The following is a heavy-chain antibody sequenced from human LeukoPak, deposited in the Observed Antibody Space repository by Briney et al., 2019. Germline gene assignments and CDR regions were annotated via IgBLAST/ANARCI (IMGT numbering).Heavy chain of an antibody. V-gene: IGHV3-7*03. CDR1: GFTFSSHG. CDR2: IKQDGSER. D-gene: IGHD6-19*01. CDR3: TKDSDWAIDY. Sequence: PGGSLRLSCAASGFTFSSHGMHWVRQAPGKGLEWVASIKQDGSERYYVDSVKGRFTISRDNAKNSLYLQMNSLRAEDTAVYYCTKDSDWAIDYWGQGTLVIVSS. J-gene: IGHJ4*02.